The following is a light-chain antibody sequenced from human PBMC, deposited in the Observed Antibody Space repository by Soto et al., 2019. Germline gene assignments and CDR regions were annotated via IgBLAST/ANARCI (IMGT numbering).Light chain of an antibody. Sequence: QSVLTQPASVSGSPGQSITISCTGTSNNVGNYNLVSWYQQHPGKAPKLMIYEVYKRPPGVSNRFSGSKSGITASLTISGLQAEDGGNYYCCSYAGSDTYVFGIGTKVTAL. V-gene: IGLV2-23*02. CDR3: CSYAGSDTYV. CDR2: EVY. CDR1: SNNVGNYNL. J-gene: IGLJ1*01.